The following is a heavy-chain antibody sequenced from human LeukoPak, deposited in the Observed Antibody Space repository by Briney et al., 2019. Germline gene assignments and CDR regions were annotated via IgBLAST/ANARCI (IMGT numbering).Heavy chain of an antibody. J-gene: IGHJ4*02. V-gene: IGHV3-30*04. Sequence: GGSLRLSCAASGFTFSSYAMHWVRQAPGKGLEWVAVISYDGSNKYYADSVKGRFTISRDNSKNTLYLQMNSLRAEDTAVYYCARDLYSSSWSVIFTFTCYFDYWGQGTLVTVSS. D-gene: IGHD6-13*01. CDR3: ARDLYSSSWSVIFTFTCYFDY. CDR1: GFTFSSYA. CDR2: ISYDGSNK.